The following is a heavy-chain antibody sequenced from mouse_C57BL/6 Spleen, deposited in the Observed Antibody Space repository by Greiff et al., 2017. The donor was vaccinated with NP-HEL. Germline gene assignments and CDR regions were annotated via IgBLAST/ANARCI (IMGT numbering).Heavy chain of an antibody. Sequence: VQLVESGAELVRPGTSVKVSCKASGYAFTNYLIEWVKQRPGQGLEWIGVINPGSGGTNYNEKFKGKATLTADKSSSTAYMQLSSLTSEDSAVYFCARGYYYGSSQYYFDYWGQGTTLTVSS. CDR3: ARGYYYGSSQYYFDY. V-gene: IGHV1-54*01. CDR2: INPGSGGT. D-gene: IGHD1-1*01. CDR1: GYAFTNYL. J-gene: IGHJ2*01.